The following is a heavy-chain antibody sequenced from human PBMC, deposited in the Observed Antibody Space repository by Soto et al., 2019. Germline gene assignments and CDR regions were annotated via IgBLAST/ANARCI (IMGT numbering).Heavy chain of an antibody. D-gene: IGHD3-9*01. V-gene: IGHV3-23*01. CDR3: AKDRSLYDILTGYLAATLFDY. CDR2: ISGSVGST. J-gene: IGHJ4*02. CDR1: GFTFSSYA. Sequence: EVQLLESGGGLVQPGGSLRLSCAASGFTFSSYAMSWVRQAPGKGLDWVSAISGSVGSTYYADSVKGRFTISRDNSKHTLYLQMNSLRAEDTAVYYCAKDRSLYDILTGYLAATLFDYWGQGTLVTVSS.